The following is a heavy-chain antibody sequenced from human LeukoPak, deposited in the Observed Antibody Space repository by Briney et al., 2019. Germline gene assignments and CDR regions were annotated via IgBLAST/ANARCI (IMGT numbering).Heavy chain of an antibody. CDR1: GFTFSSYS. CDR3: ARDISGWYYFDY. CDR2: ISSSSSYI. Sequence: GGSLRLSCAASGFTFSSYSMNWVRQAPGKGLEWVSSISSSSSYIYYADSVKGRFTISRDNAKNPLYLQMNSLRAEDTAVYYCARDISGWYYFDYWGQGTLLTVSS. J-gene: IGHJ4*02. D-gene: IGHD6-19*01. V-gene: IGHV3-21*01.